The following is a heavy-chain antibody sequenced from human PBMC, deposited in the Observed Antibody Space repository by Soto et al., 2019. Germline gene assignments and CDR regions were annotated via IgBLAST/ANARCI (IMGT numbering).Heavy chain of an antibody. Sequence: GESLKISCKTSGYTFIHYWVGWVRQLPGKGLEWMGLIYPADSDATYGPSSQGQVTLSVDKSTDTAYLQWSSLRPSDTAMYYCARFIVGATNDYFDNWGQGTLVTVSS. CDR1: GYTFIHYW. J-gene: IGHJ4*02. CDR2: IYPADSDA. CDR3: ARFIVGATNDYFDN. D-gene: IGHD1-26*01. V-gene: IGHV5-51*01.